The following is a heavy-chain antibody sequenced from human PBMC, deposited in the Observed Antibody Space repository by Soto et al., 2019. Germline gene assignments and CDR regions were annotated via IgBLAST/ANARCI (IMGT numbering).Heavy chain of an antibody. CDR2: INHSGST. CDR1: GGSFSGYD. V-gene: IGHV4-34*01. D-gene: IGHD2-2*02. CDR3: ARVEGYQLLYRQNNGFDY. Sequence: PSGTLSLTCAVHGGSFSGYDWSWIRQPPGKGLEWIGEINHSGSTNYNPSLKSRVTISVDTSKNQFSLKLSSVTAADTAVYYCARVEGYQLLYRQNNGFDYWGQGTLVTVSS. J-gene: IGHJ4*02.